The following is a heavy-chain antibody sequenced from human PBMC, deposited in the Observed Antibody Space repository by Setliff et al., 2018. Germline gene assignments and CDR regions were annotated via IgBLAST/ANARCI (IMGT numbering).Heavy chain of an antibody. J-gene: IGHJ4*02. CDR3: ATGVFFLGYCSSTSCQLDY. D-gene: IGHD2-2*01. V-gene: IGHV1-24*01. CDR1: GYTLTELS. Sequence: ASVKVSCKVSGYTLTELSMHWVRQAPGKGLEWMGGFDSEDGETIYAQKFQGRVTMTEDTSTDTAYMELSSLRPEDTAVYYCATGVFFLGYCSSTSCQLDYWGQGTLVTVSS. CDR2: FDSEDGET.